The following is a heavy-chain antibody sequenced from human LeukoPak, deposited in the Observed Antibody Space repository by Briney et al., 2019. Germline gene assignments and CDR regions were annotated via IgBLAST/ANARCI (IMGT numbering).Heavy chain of an antibody. V-gene: IGHV3-23*01. CDR3: ARVFSVSRPYSSSWYVFPFDY. CDR2: ISDSGART. CDR1: GFTFNSHA. J-gene: IGHJ4*02. Sequence: PGGSLRLSCEASGFTFNSHAMSWVRQSPGKGLEWVSAISDSGARTYYADSVRGRFTISRDNFKNILYLHLNSLRPEDTAVYYCARVFSVSRPYSSSWYVFPFDYWGQGTLVTVSS. D-gene: IGHD6-13*01.